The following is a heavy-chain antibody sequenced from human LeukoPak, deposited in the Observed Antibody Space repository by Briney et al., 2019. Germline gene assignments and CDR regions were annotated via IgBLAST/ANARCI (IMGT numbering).Heavy chain of an antibody. CDR1: GFTFDDYA. CDR2: ISWNSGSI. Sequence: PGGSLRLSCAASGFTFDDYAMHWVRQAPGKGLEWVSGISWNSGSIGYADSVKGRSTISRDNAKNSLYLQMNSLRAEDTALYYCAKDRGYQLLYYFDYWGQGTLVTVSS. D-gene: IGHD2-2*01. V-gene: IGHV3-9*01. CDR3: AKDRGYQLLYYFDY. J-gene: IGHJ4*02.